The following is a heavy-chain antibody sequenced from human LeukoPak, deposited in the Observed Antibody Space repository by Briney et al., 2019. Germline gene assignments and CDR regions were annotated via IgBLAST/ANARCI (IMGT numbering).Heavy chain of an antibody. J-gene: IGHJ4*02. CDR1: GFTFSTYA. D-gene: IGHD6-6*01. V-gene: IGHV3-23*01. Sequence: GGSLRLSCAASGFTFSTYAMTWLRQAPGKGLEWVSAISDSGGSTYYADSVKVRFAIPRDNSMNTLYLHMNSLRAEDTAVYYCAKDRGQLLEIPDFDFWGQGTLVTVSS. CDR3: AKDRGQLLEIPDFDF. CDR2: ISDSGGST.